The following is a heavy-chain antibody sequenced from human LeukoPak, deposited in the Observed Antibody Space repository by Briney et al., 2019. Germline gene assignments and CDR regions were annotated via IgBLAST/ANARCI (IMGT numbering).Heavy chain of an antibody. J-gene: IGHJ5*02. CDR3: AKVGSTSQFDP. V-gene: IGHV3-30*18. CDR2: ISYDGSNK. D-gene: IGHD2-2*01. CDR1: GFTFSSYG. Sequence: GGSLRLSCAASGFTFSSYGMHWVRQAPGEGLEWVAVISYDGSNKYYADSVKGRFTISRDNSKNTLYLQMNSLRAEDTAVYYCAKVGSTSQFDPWGQGTLVTVSS.